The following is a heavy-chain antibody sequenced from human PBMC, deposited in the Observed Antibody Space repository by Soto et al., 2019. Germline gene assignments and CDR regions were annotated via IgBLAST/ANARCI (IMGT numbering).Heavy chain of an antibody. CDR1: GFTFSSYA. CDR3: AKEGDATGTGGDYYGIDV. J-gene: IGHJ6*02. Sequence: EVPLLESGGGLVQPGGSLRLSCAASGFTFSSYAMSWVRQAPGKGLEWVSAISGSGGNTYYADSVKGRFTISRDKSXXTXYMQMRSRRAEDTAVYYCAKEGDATGTGGDYYGIDVWGQGTTVTVSS. V-gene: IGHV3-23*01. CDR2: ISGSGGNT. D-gene: IGHD1-1*01.